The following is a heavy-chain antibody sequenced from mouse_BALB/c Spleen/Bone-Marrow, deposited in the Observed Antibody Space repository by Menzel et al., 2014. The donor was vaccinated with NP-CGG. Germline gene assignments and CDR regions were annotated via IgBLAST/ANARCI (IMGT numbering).Heavy chain of an antibody. D-gene: IGHD2-1*01. J-gene: IGHJ3*01. Sequence: SGAELVKPGASVKLSCTASGFNIKDTYMHWVKQRPEQGLEWIGRIDPANGNTKYDPKFQGKATITADTSSNTAYLQLSSLISEDTAVYYCARNGNYGAWFAYWGQGTLVTVSA. CDR2: IDPANGNT. CDR1: GFNIKDTY. V-gene: IGHV14-3*02. CDR3: ARNGNYGAWFAY.